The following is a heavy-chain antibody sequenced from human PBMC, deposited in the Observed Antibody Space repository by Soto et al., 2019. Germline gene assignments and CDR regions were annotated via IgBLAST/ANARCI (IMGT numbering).Heavy chain of an antibody. CDR1: GGTVSSYA. V-gene: IGHV1-69*13. J-gene: IGHJ4*02. CDR2: FIPIFVSA. Sequence: ASVKVSCKASGGTVSSYAITWVRQAPGKGLEWMGVFIPIFVSAHYAQKFQGRVTITADESSSTAYMELSGLRSEDTAIYYCARDLSSDSTGFRGYDLWGQGTLVTVSS. CDR3: ARDLSSDSTGFRGYDL. D-gene: IGHD3-10*01.